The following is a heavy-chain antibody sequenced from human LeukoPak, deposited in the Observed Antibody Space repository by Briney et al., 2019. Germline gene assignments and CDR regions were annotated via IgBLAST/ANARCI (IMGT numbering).Heavy chain of an antibody. J-gene: IGHJ3*02. V-gene: IGHV3-21*01. D-gene: IGHD3-22*01. Sequence: GGSLRLSCAASGFTFSSYSMNWVRQAPGKGLEWVSSISSSSSYIYYADSVKGRFTISRDNAKNSLYLQMNSLRAEDTAVYYCARDLISTTHTMIVKEDAFDIWGQGTMVTVSS. CDR3: ARDLISTTHTMIVKEDAFDI. CDR2: ISSSSSYI. CDR1: GFTFSSYS.